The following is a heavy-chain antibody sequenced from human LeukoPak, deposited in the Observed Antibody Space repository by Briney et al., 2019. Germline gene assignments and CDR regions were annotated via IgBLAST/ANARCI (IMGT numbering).Heavy chain of an antibody. CDR2: IYTSGST. CDR1: GGSISSYY. D-gene: IGHD2-2*01. J-gene: IGHJ4*02. CDR3: ARQVGYCSSTSCYRAFDY. V-gene: IGHV4-4*07. Sequence: PSETLSLTCTVSGGSISSYYWSWIRQPAGKGLEWIGRIYTSGSTNYNPSLKSRVTISVDTSKNQFSLKLSSVTAADTAVYYCARQVGYCSSTSCYRAFDYWGQGTLVTVSS.